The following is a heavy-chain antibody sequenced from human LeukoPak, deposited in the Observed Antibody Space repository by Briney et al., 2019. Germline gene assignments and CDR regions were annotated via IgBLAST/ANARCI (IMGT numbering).Heavy chain of an antibody. V-gene: IGHV1-2*02. Sequence: ASVTVSCMASGYTFIGYYMHWVRQAPGQGLEWMGWINPNSGGTNFAQNFQGRVTMTRDTSINTAYMELSRLRSDDTAVYYCARAGCSAGTCFSSEHNWFDHWGQGTLVTVSS. D-gene: IGHD2-15*01. CDR3: ARAGCSAGTCFSSEHNWFDH. CDR1: GYTFIGYY. J-gene: IGHJ5*02. CDR2: INPNSGGT.